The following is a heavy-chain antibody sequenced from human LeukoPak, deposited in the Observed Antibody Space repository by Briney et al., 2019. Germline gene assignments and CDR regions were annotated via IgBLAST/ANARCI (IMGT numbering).Heavy chain of an antibody. Sequence: SLRLSCAASGFTFGSYGMNWVRQAPGKGLEWVAVLSYDGSNTSYADSVKGRFTICRNNSNKTLFVQMNSLRAEDTAVYYCARGEYYSDTSSYFDYWGQGTLVTVSS. CDR3: ARGEYYSDTSSYFDY. V-gene: IGHV3-30*03. CDR1: GFTFGSYG. J-gene: IGHJ4*02. CDR2: LSYDGSNT. D-gene: IGHD3-22*01.